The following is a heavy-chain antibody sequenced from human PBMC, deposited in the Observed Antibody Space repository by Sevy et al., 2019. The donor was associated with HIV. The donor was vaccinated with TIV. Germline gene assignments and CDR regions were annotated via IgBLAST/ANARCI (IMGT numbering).Heavy chain of an antibody. CDR1: GFTFSHHG. CDR2: IWYDGSNE. V-gene: IGHV3-33*06. J-gene: IGHJ5*02. D-gene: IGHD3-16*01. Sequence: GGSLRLSCAASGFTFSHHGMHWVRQAPGKGLEWVAVIWYDGSNEEYADSVKGRFTISRDNSKNTLYLQMNSLRAEDTVMYYCTEAGTVSYDYVCGNPFDPWGQGTLVTVSS. CDR3: TEAGTVSYDYVCGNPFDP.